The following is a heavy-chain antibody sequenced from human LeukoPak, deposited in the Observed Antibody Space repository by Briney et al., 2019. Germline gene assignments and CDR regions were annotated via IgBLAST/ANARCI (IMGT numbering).Heavy chain of an antibody. Sequence: PGGSLRLSCAASGFTFDDYGMSWVRQVPGKGLEWVSGITWNGDTTGYADSVKGRFTISRDNAKNSLYLQMNSLRAEDTAVYYCARDSRVTTVTPYYFDYWGQGTLVTVSS. J-gene: IGHJ4*02. CDR3: ARDSRVTTVTPYYFDY. D-gene: IGHD4-17*01. V-gene: IGHV3-20*04. CDR1: GFTFDDYG. CDR2: ITWNGDTT.